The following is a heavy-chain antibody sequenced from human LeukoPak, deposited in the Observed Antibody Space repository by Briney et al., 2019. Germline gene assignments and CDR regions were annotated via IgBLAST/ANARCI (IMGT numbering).Heavy chain of an antibody. CDR3: ANHFACGNTNCPPFDY. CDR1: GFNFNNYS. Sequence: GGSLRLSCAASGFNFNNYSMNWVRQAPGKGLEWASSFSSDYMYYADSVRGRFTISRDNAESSMYLQMNSLRAEDTAVYYCANHFACGNTNCPPFDYWGQGTLVTVSS. V-gene: IGHV3-21*01. CDR2: FSSDYM. J-gene: IGHJ4*02. D-gene: IGHD2-2*01.